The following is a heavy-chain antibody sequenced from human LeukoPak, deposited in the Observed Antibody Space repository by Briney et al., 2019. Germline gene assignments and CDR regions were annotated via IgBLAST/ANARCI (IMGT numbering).Heavy chain of an antibody. CDR3: ARGIQPDY. Sequence: GGSRRLSCAASGFTFSDYYMSWIRPAPGKGREWISYIVSNDSRIYYAHSVKGRFTITRDNAKNSLSLEMNSLRAEDTAVYYCARGIQPDYWGQGTLVTVSS. CDR2: IVSNDSRI. D-gene: IGHD5-18*01. CDR1: GFTFSDYY. J-gene: IGHJ4*02. V-gene: IGHV3-11*04.